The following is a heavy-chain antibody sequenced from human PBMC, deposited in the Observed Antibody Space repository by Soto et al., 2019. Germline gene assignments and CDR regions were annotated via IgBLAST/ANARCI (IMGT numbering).Heavy chain of an antibody. CDR2: IYHSGST. CDR1: GGSISSYY. Sequence: PSETLSLTCTVSGGSISSYYWSWIRQPPGKGLEWIGEIYHSGSTNYNPSLKSRVTISVDKSKNQFSLKLSSVTAADTAVYYCAKDRPDGEFDYWGQGTLVTVSS. CDR3: AKDRPDGEFDY. J-gene: IGHJ4*02. D-gene: IGHD7-27*01. V-gene: IGHV4-59*12.